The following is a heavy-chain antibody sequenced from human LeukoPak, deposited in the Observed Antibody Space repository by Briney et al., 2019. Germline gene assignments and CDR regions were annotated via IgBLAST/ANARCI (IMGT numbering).Heavy chain of an antibody. J-gene: IGHJ4*02. CDR1: GFTVSSSY. CDR2: ISSSGSTI. Sequence: GGSLRLSCAASGFTVSSSYMSWVRQAPGKGLEWVSYISSSGSTIYYADSVKGRFTISRDNAKNSLYLQMNSLRAEDTAVYYCARSGPYSSGWPYFDYWGQGTLVTVSS. V-gene: IGHV3-11*04. CDR3: ARSGPYSSGWPYFDY. D-gene: IGHD6-19*01.